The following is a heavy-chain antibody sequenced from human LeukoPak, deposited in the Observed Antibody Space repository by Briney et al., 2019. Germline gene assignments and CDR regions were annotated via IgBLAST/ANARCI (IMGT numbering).Heavy chain of an antibody. D-gene: IGHD4-11*01. Sequence: ASVKVSCKASGYPFTSYYMHCVRQAPGQGVGWMGIINPSDGSTNYAQKFQGRVTMTRDTSTSTVYMELSRLRSEDTAVYYCARATLSTLGDDYWGQGTLVTVSS. CDR2: INPSDGST. V-gene: IGHV1-46*01. J-gene: IGHJ4*02. CDR3: ARATLSTLGDDY. CDR1: GYPFTSYY.